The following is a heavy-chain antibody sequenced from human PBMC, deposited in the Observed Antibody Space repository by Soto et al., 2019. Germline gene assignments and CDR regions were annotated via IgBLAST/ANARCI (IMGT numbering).Heavy chain of an antibody. CDR2: INSDGSST. CDR3: VRTRRVMAAATREDY. CDR1: GFTFSSYW. V-gene: IGHV3-74*01. Sequence: EVQLVESGGGLVQPGGSLRLSCAASGFTFSSYWMHWVRQAPGKGLVWVSRINSDGSSTSYPDSVKGRFAISRDNAKNTLQLHRTRVRAADAAVYYCVRTRRVMAAATREDYWGGGTVV. D-gene: IGHD2-15*01. J-gene: IGHJ4*02.